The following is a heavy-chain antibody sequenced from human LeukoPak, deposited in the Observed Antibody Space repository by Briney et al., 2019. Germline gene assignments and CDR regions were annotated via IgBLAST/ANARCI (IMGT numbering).Heavy chain of an antibody. V-gene: IGHV5-51*01. CDR3: ARQAVAGTPPNWFDP. CDR1: GYSFTNYW. CDR2: IYPGDSDT. J-gene: IGHJ5*02. D-gene: IGHD6-19*01. Sequence: GESLKISCKASGYSFTNYWIVWVRQMPGKGLEWMGIIYPGDSDTRYSPSFQGQVTISADKSISTAYLQWSSLKASDTAMYYCARQAVAGTPPNWFDPWGQGTLVTVSS.